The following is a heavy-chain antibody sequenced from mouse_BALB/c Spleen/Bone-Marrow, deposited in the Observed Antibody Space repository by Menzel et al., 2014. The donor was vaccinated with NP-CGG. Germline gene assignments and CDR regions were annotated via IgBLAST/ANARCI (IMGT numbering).Heavy chain of an antibody. CDR3: ATYYYGSSLFAY. CDR1: GFNIKNTY. D-gene: IGHD1-1*01. Sequence: DVQLQESGAELVKPGASVKLSSTASGFNIKNTYIHWVKQRPEQGLEWIGRIDPANVNTKYDPKFQGKATITADTSSNTAYLQLSSLTSEDTAVYYCATYYYGSSLFAYWGQGTLVTVSA. CDR2: IDPANVNT. J-gene: IGHJ3*01. V-gene: IGHV14-3*02.